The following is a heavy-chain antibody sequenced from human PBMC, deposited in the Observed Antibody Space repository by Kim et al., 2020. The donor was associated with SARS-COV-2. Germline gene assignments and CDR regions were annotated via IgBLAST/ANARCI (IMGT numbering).Heavy chain of an antibody. CDR1: GFTLSSCA. Sequence: GGSLRLSCAASGFTLSSCAMHWVRQAPGKGLEWVAVIYFDGSNTYYADSVKGRFTISRDNSKNTLYLQMNSLRAEDTALYYCARDVRGYGDYVDWWGQGTPVTAS. D-gene: IGHD4-17*01. CDR3: ARDVRGYGDYVDW. V-gene: IGHV3-30*04. CDR2: IYFDGSNT. J-gene: IGHJ4*02.